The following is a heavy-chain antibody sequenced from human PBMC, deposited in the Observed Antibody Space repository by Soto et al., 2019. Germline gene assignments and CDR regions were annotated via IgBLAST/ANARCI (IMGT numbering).Heavy chain of an antibody. J-gene: IGHJ6*02. CDR3: ARGARAGSSSMLSNYYYGMDV. CDR1: GFTFSSYS. CDR2: ISSSSSYI. V-gene: IGHV3-21*01. D-gene: IGHD6-13*01. Sequence: PGGSLRLSCAAAGFTFSSYSMNWVRQAPRKGLEWVSSISSSSSYIYDADSVKGLFTISRDNAKNSVYLQMNSLRAEDTAVHSCARGARAGSSSMLSNYYYGMDVWGQGSTVAVSS.